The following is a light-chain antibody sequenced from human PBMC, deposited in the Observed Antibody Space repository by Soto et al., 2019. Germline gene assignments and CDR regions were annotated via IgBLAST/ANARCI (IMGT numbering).Light chain of an antibody. Sequence: DIALTQSPGTLSFSPGERATLSCKASQSVSSSYLAWYQQKPGQAPRLLIYGASSRATGIPDRLSGSESRRDFTLTISRVDRQDFAVYYWQQDGGSLYFGGGTKVEIQ. J-gene: IGKJ4*01. CDR2: GAS. V-gene: IGKV3-20*01. CDR3: QQDGGSLY. CDR1: QSVSSSY.